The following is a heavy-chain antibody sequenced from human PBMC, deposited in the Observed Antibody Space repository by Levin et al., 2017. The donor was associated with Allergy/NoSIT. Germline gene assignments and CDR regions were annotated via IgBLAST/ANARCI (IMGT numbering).Heavy chain of an antibody. CDR3: ARFCGGDCAGFDP. Sequence: PGGSLRLSCAASGFTFSSYWMHWVRQAPGKGLVWVSSINSDGSTTIYADSVKGRFTISRDNAKNTLFLQMRSLRAEDSAVYYCARFCGGDCAGFDPWGQGTLVTVSS. CDR1: GFTFSSYW. CDR2: INSDGSTT. V-gene: IGHV3-74*01. J-gene: IGHJ5*02. D-gene: IGHD2-21*02.